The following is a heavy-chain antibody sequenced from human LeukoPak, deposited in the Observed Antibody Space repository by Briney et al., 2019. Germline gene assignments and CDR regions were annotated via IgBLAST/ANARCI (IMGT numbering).Heavy chain of an antibody. CDR2: IYYSGGT. J-gene: IGHJ4*02. CDR3: ARDVGRGYYFDY. Sequence: PSETLSLTCTVSGGFFSTYYWSWIRQPPGKGLEWIGYIYYSGGTDYNPSLKSRVTISVDTSKNQFSLKLSSVTAADTAVYYCARDVGRGYYFDYWGQGTLVTVS. CDR1: GGFFSTYY. V-gene: IGHV4-59*01. D-gene: IGHD1-26*01.